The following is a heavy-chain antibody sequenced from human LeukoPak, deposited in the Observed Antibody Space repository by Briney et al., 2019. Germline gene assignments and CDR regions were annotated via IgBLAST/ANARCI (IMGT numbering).Heavy chain of an antibody. Sequence: PGGSLRLSCAASGFTFSNYGMSWVRQAPGKGLEWVSGITGRDYSEYVDSVKGRFTISRDTSKNTLYLQMNSLRADDTGLYYCAKSRNFYFYSMEVSGRGTKVTVSS. V-gene: IGHV3-23*01. CDR2: ITGRDYS. J-gene: IGHJ6*03. CDR1: GFTFSNYG. CDR3: AKSRNFYFYSMEV.